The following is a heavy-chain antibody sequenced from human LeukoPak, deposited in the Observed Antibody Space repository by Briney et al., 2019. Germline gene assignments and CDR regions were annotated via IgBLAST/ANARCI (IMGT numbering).Heavy chain of an antibody. CDR3: ATSIAVADTFDY. J-gene: IGHJ4*02. D-gene: IGHD6-19*01. Sequence: GRSLRLSCAASGFTFSSYGMHWVRQAPGKGLEWVAVISYDGSNKYYADSVKGRFTISRGNSKNTLYLQMNSLRAEDTAVYYCATSIAVADTFDYWGQGTLVTVSS. CDR1: GFTFSSYG. V-gene: IGHV3-30*03. CDR2: ISYDGSNK.